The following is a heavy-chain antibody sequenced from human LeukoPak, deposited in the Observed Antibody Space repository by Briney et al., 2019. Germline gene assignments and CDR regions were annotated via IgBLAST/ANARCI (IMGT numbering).Heavy chain of an antibody. CDR3: ARRSGSYYDGGDWFDP. D-gene: IGHD1-26*01. Sequence: GESLKISCKSSGYSFTSYWIAWVRQMPGKGLEWMGIIYPGDSDTRYSPSFQGQVTISADKSISTAYLQWSSLKASDTAMYYCARRSGSYYDGGDWFDPWGQGTLVTVSS. CDR2: IYPGDSDT. V-gene: IGHV5-51*01. J-gene: IGHJ5*02. CDR1: GYSFTSYW.